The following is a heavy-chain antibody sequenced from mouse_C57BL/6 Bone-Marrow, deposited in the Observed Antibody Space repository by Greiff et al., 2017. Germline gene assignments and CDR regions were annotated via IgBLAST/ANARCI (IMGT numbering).Heavy chain of an antibody. CDR2: INPGSGGT. Sequence: QVQLQQSGAELVRPGTSVKVSCKASGYAFTNYLIEWVKQRPGQGLEWIGVINPGSGGTNYNEKFKGKATLPADKSSSTAYMQLSRLTSEDSAVYFCARDYDYDGAYWGQGTLVTVSA. CDR3: ARDYDYDGAY. D-gene: IGHD2-4*01. J-gene: IGHJ3*01. V-gene: IGHV1-54*01. CDR1: GYAFTNYL.